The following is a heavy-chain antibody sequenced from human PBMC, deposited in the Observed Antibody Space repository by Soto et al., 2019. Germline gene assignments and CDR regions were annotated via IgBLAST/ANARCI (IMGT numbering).Heavy chain of an antibody. CDR3: AKAGFSSWYFSYFDY. CDR2: FSASGGST. D-gene: IGHD6-13*01. Sequence: GGSLRLSCAASGFTFSSYAMSLVLQAPGNGLEWVSAFSASGGSTYYADSLKGRVTISRDNSKNTLYLQMHRLRAEVTAVYYFAKAGFSSWYFSYFDYWGQGTLVTVS. CDR1: GFTFSSYA. V-gene: IGHV3-23*01. J-gene: IGHJ4*02.